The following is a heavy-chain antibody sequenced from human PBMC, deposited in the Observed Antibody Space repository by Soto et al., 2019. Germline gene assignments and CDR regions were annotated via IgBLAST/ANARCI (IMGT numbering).Heavy chain of an antibody. CDR3: AASYGSGSYFYGMDV. Sequence: GESLKISCKGSGYSFISYWIGWVRQMPGKGLEWMGIIYPGDSDTRYSPSFQGQVTISADKSISTACLQWSSLKASDTAMYYCAASYGSGSYFYGMDVWGQGTTVTVSS. CDR1: GYSFISYW. V-gene: IGHV5-51*01. D-gene: IGHD3-10*01. J-gene: IGHJ6*02. CDR2: IYPGDSDT.